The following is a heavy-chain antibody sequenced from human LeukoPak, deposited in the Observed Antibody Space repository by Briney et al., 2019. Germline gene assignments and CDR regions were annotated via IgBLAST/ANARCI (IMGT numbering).Heavy chain of an antibody. D-gene: IGHD2-2*01. CDR3: ARLGYCSRGTCYAFDY. Sequence: GESLNISCKGSGYTFTSYWIGWVRQMPGKGLEWMGIIYPGDSDTRYMPSFEGQVTMSADKSITTAYLQWSSLKASDTAMYYCARLGYCSRGTCYAFDYWGQGTLVTVSS. V-gene: IGHV5-51*01. CDR1: GYTFTSYW. J-gene: IGHJ4*02. CDR2: IYPGDSDT.